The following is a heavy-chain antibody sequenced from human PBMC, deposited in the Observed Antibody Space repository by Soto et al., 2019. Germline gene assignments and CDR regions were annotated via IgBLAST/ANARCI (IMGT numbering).Heavy chain of an antibody. J-gene: IGHJ4*02. Sequence: GGSLRLSCAASGFTFSNYAISWVRRAPGKGLEWVSVIFTGGSTYYADSVKGRFTISRDNSKNTLYLQMNSLRAEDTAVYYCARTAYDYNPFDYWGQGNLVPVSS. CDR2: IFTGGST. D-gene: IGHD4-4*01. CDR1: GFTFSNYA. V-gene: IGHV3-66*01. CDR3: ARTAYDYNPFDY.